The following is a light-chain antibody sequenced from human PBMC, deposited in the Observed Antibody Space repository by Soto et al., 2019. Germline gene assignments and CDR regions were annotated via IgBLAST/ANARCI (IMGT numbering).Light chain of an antibody. CDR2: GAS. V-gene: IGKV3-15*01. CDR1: QNINNN. Sequence: EIVMTQSPATLSVSPGERATLSCRASQNINNNLAWYQQKPGQGPRLLIYGASSRATGIPARFSGSGSGTGFTLTISSLQSEDFAIYYCQQYNNWPLTFGGGTKVVIK. J-gene: IGKJ4*01. CDR3: QQYNNWPLT.